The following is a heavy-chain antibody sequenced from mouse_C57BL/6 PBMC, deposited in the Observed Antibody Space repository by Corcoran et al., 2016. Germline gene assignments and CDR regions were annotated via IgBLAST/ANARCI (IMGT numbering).Heavy chain of an antibody. J-gene: IGHJ4*01. D-gene: IGHD2-4*01. CDR1: GYTFTDYY. Sequence: EVQLQQSGPELVKPGASVKISCKASGYTFTDYYMNGVKQSHGKSLEWIGDINPNNGGTSYNQKFKGKATLTVDKSSSTAYMELRSLTSEDSAVYYCARTYYDYGGAMDYWGQGTSVTVSS. CDR3: ARTYYDYGGAMDY. V-gene: IGHV1-26*01. CDR2: INPNNGGT.